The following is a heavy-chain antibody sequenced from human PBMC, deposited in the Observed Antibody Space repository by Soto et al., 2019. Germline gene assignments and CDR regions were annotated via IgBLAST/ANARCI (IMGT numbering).Heavy chain of an antibody. CDR3: ASRGSGIAAAGRLDY. Sequence: ASVKVSCKASGGTFSSYAISWVRQAPVQGLEWMGGIIPIFGTANYAQKFQGRVTITADESTSTAYIELSSLRSEDTAVYYCASRGSGIAAAGRLDYWGQGTLVTVSS. V-gene: IGHV1-69*13. D-gene: IGHD6-13*01. J-gene: IGHJ4*02. CDR2: IIPIFGTA. CDR1: GGTFSSYA.